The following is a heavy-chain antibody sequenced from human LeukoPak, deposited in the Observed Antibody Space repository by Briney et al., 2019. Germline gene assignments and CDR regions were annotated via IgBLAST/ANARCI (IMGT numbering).Heavy chain of an antibody. Sequence: SETLSLTCTVSGGSISNYYWNWIRQPPGKGLQWIGYIYYSGSTNYNPSLKSRVTISVDTSKNQVSLKVTSVTAADTAVYYCARDRGSGWNDAFDIWGQGTMVTVSS. CDR2: IYYSGST. D-gene: IGHD6-19*01. CDR3: ARDRGSGWNDAFDI. J-gene: IGHJ3*02. CDR1: GGSISNYY. V-gene: IGHV4-59*01.